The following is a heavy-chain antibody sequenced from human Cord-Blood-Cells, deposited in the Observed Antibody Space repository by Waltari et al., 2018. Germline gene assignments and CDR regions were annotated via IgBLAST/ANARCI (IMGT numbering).Heavy chain of an antibody. Sequence: QVQLQESGPGLVKPSETLSLTCTVSGGSISSYYWSWIRQPAGKGLEWMGRIYPRGSTNCNPSLESRVTMSVDTSKNHFSLKLSSVSAADTAVYYCARWGIAAAGTEYFQHWGQGTLVTVSS. CDR3: ARWGIAAAGTEYFQH. CDR1: GGSISSYY. J-gene: IGHJ1*01. D-gene: IGHD6-13*01. V-gene: IGHV4-4*07. CDR2: IYPRGST.